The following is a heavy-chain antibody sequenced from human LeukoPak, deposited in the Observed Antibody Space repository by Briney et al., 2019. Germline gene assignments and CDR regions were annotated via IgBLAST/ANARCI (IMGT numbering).Heavy chain of an antibody. CDR2: IYYSGST. D-gene: IGHD6-13*01. V-gene: IGHV4-39*01. CDR3: ARAAAGYYYFDY. Sequence: SETLSLTCTVSGGSISSGGYYGGGIRKPPGKGREWIGSIYYSGSTYYNPSLKSRVTISVDTSKNQFSLKLSSVTAADTAVYYCARAAAGYYYFDYWGQGTLVTVSS. J-gene: IGHJ4*02. CDR1: GGSISSGGYY.